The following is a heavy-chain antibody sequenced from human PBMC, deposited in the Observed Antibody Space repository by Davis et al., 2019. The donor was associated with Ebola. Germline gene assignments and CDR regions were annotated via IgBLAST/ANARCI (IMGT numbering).Heavy chain of an antibody. D-gene: IGHD1-7*01. J-gene: IGHJ6*02. CDR1: GFTFRNYA. Sequence: PGGSLRLSCAASGFTFRNYAMSWIRQSPGKGLEWIGEINQYGNTNYNPSLKARITISIDRSKNQFSLKVNSVTAADTAVYYCARGFGTGATHLGMDVWGQGTTVTVSS. CDR2: INQYGNT. CDR3: ARGFGTGATHLGMDV. V-gene: IGHV4-34*01.